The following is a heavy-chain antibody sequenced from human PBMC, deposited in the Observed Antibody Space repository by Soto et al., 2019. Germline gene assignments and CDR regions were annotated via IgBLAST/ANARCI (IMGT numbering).Heavy chain of an antibody. Sequence: QAPGKGLEWVSAISGSGGSTYYADSVKGRFTISRDNSKNTLYLQMNSLRAEDTAVYYCANGSPWYGMDVWGQGTTVTVSS. J-gene: IGHJ6*02. CDR2: ISGSGGST. D-gene: IGHD2-2*03. V-gene: IGHV3-23*01. CDR3: ANGSPWYGMDV.